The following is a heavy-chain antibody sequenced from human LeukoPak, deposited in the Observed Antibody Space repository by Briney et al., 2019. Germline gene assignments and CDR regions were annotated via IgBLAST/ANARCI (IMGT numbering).Heavy chain of an antibody. V-gene: IGHV1-69*13. Sequence: ASVKVSCKASGGTFSSYAISWVRQAPGQGLEWMGGIIPILGTANYAQKFQGRVTITADESTSTAYMELSSLRSEDTAVYYCASLKGLFDYFDYWGQGILVTVYS. D-gene: IGHD3-22*01. CDR1: GGTFSSYA. CDR3: ASLKGLFDYFDY. J-gene: IGHJ4*02. CDR2: IIPILGTA.